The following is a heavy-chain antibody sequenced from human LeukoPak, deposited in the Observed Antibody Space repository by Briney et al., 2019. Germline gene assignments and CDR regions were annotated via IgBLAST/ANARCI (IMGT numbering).Heavy chain of an antibody. V-gene: IGHV5-10-1*01. CDR1: GYSFSTYW. Sequence: GESLTISCKGSGYSFSTYWINWVRQTPGKGPEWMGRINPSDSYTKYSPPFQGHVTISTDKSINTVHLQWSSLKASDTATYYCARGSGSSGYYGMDVWGKGTTVTVSS. CDR3: ARGSGSSGYYGMDV. CDR2: INPSDSYT. J-gene: IGHJ6*04. D-gene: IGHD3-10*01.